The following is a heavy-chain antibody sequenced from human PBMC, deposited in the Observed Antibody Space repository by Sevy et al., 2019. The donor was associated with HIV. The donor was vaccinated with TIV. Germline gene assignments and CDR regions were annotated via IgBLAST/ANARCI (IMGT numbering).Heavy chain of an antibody. CDR1: GFTFSDYA. J-gene: IGHJ5*02. D-gene: IGHD2-15*01. V-gene: IGHV3-30-3*01. CDR3: VREGAPYRNVRYCSGNNCYYNWFDP. CDR2: ISHDGSET. Sequence: GESLKISCAGSGFTFSDYAMHWVRQAPGEGLEWVAVISHDGSETYYADSVKGRFTISRDNSEDTLDLQMNGLRAEDTAVYYCVREGAPYRNVRYCSGNNCYYNWFDPWGQGTQVTVSS.